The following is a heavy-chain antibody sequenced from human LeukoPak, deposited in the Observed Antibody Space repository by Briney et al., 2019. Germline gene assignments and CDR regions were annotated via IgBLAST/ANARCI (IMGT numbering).Heavy chain of an antibody. Sequence: GGSLRLSCAASGFTFSSYGMHWVRQAPGKGLEWVAFIRYDGSNKYYADSVKGRFTISRDNSKNTLYLQMNSLRADDMAVYYCARRAGAYSHPYDYWGQGTLVTVSS. CDR3: ARRAGAYSHPYDY. D-gene: IGHD4/OR15-4a*01. V-gene: IGHV3-30*02. CDR2: IRYDGSNK. CDR1: GFTFSSYG. J-gene: IGHJ4*02.